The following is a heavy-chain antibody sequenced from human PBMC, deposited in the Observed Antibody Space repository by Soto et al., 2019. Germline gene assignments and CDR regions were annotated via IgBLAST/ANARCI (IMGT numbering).Heavy chain of an antibody. CDR2: INHTGGT. CDR3: ARRPHTWEQWQDTYFDY. D-gene: IGHD6-19*01. J-gene: IGHJ4*02. V-gene: IGHV4-34*01. CDR1: GGSVNGYY. Sequence: SETLSLTCAVYGGSVNGYYWNWIRQPPGKGLEWIGEINHTGGTHYNPSLKSRVTISVDTSKNQFSLKLSSVTAADTAVYYCARRPHTWEQWQDTYFDYWGQGTLVTVSS.